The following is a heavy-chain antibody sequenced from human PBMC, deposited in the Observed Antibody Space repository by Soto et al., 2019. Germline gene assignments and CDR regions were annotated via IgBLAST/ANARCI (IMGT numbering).Heavy chain of an antibody. CDR3: AKDSSSPGTTGAFDI. V-gene: IGHV3-23*01. Sequence: GGSLRLSCAASGFTFSSYAMSCVRQAPWKGLEWVSGISGSGSSTYYADSVKGRFTISRDNSKNTMYVEMNSLRAEDTAVYYCAKDSSSPGTTGAFDIWGQGTTVTVSS. J-gene: IGHJ3*02. CDR2: ISGSGSST. CDR1: GFTFSSYA. D-gene: IGHD1-1*01.